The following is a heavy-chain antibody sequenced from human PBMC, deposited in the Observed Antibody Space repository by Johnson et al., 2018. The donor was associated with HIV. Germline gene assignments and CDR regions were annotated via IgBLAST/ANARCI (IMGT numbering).Heavy chain of an antibody. CDR2: ISGSGGST. D-gene: IGHD6-19*01. Sequence: VQLVESGGGLIQPGGSLRLSCAASGFTFNSYAMSWVRQGPGKGLEWVAAISGSGGSTYYADSVKGRFTISRDNSRNTLYLQMKSLRAEDTAVYYCATDLGITVAGRGGLDAFDIWGQGTMVTVSS. CDR1: GFTFNSYA. CDR3: ATDLGITVAGRGGLDAFDI. J-gene: IGHJ3*02. V-gene: IGHV3-23*04.